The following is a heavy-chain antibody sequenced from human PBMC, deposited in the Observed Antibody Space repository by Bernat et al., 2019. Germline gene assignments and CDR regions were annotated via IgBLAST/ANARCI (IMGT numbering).Heavy chain of an antibody. Sequence: QVQLQESGPGLVKPSETLSLTCTVSGGSISSYYWSWIRQPPGKGLEWIGSIYYSGSTYYNPSLKSRVTISVDTSKNQFSLKLSSVTAADTAVYYCARPVADGYYDFWSWGQGTLVTVSS. J-gene: IGHJ4*02. CDR1: GGSISSYY. V-gene: IGHV4-39*01. D-gene: IGHD3-3*01. CDR3: ARPVADGYYDFWS. CDR2: IYYSGST.